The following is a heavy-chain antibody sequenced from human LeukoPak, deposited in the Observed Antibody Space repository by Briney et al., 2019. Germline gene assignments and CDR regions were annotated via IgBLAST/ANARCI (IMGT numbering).Heavy chain of an antibody. CDR1: GYTFTSYG. CDR2: ISAYNGNT. CDR3: ARVGYYGSGTQEWYYYYYMDV. D-gene: IGHD3-10*01. J-gene: IGHJ6*03. Sequence: ASVKVSCKASGYTFTSYGISWVRQAPGQGLEWMGWISAYNGNTNYAQELQGRVTMTTDTSTSTAYMELRSLRSDDTAVYYCARVGYYGSGTQEWYYYYYMDVWGKGTTVTISS. V-gene: IGHV1-18*01.